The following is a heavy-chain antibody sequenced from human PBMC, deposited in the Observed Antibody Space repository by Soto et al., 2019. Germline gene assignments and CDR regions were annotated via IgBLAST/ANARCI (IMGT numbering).Heavy chain of an antibody. CDR1: GGTFSSYA. CDR3: ARVGGLRAYYGMDV. Sequence: QVQLVQSGAEVKKPGSSVKVSCKASGGTFSSYAISWVRQAPGQGLEWMGGIIPIFGTANYAQKFQGRVTLTADESTSTAHLERSSLRSEDTAVYYCARVGGLRAYYGMDVWGQGTTVTVSS. V-gene: IGHV1-69*12. D-gene: IGHD5-18*01. CDR2: IIPIFGTA. J-gene: IGHJ6*02.